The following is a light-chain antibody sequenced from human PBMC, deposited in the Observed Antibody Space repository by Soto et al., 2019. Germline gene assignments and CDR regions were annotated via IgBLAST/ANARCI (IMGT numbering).Light chain of an antibody. CDR3: KQYYSYPWT. J-gene: IGKJ1*01. CDR1: QGIRND. CDR2: AAS. Sequence: AIQMTQSPSSLSASVGDRVTITCRASQGIRNDLGWYQQKPGKAPKVLIYAASNLQSGVQSRFSGSGSGTDFTLTISCLQSEDFATYYCKQYYSYPWTFGQGTKVDIK. V-gene: IGKV1-6*01.